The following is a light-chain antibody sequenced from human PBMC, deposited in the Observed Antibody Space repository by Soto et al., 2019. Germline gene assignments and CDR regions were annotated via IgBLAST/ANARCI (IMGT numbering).Light chain of an antibody. CDR1: QSVSSSY. CDR3: QQYGSLSWA. CDR2: RTS. V-gene: IGKV3-20*01. Sequence: EIVFTQSPGTLSLSPGERATLSCRASQSVSSSYLAWYQHKPGQAPRLLIYRTSSRATGIPDRFSGSGSGTDFTLTIGRLEPEDFAVYYCQQYGSLSWAFGQGTKVDIK. J-gene: IGKJ1*01.